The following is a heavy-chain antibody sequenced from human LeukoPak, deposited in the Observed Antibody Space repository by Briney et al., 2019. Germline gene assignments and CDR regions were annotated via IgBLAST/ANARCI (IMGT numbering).Heavy chain of an antibody. CDR1: GFTFSTYP. CDR3: ARDHDFAFDN. J-gene: IGHJ4*02. Sequence: GGSLRLSCAASGFTFSTYPMNWVRQAPGKGLEWISHIRDSGTTDYADSVKGRFTISRDNARNSLYLQLSSLRAEDTAVYYCARDHDFAFDNWGQGTLVTVSS. V-gene: IGHV3-69-1*01. CDR2: IRDSGTT. D-gene: IGHD2-21*02.